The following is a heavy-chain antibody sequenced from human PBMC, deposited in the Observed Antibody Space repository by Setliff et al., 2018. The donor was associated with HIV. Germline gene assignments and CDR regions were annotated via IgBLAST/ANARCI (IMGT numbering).Heavy chain of an antibody. D-gene: IGHD3-16*01. CDR1: GGSISSSSYY. Sequence: SETLSLTCTVPGGSISSSSYYWGWIRQPPGKGLEWIGYIYYSGRTNYNPSLKSRVTISVDPSRNQFSLKLNSVTAADTAVYYCAREDGMGGYFDYWGQGTLVTVSS. V-gene: IGHV4-61*01. CDR3: AREDGMGGYFDY. J-gene: IGHJ4*02. CDR2: IYYSGRT.